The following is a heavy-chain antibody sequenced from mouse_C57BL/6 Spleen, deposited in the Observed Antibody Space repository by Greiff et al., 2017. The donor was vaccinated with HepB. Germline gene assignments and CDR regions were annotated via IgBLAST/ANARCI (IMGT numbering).Heavy chain of an antibody. V-gene: IGHV1-50*01. CDR1: GYTFTSYW. J-gene: IGHJ2*01. CDR3: ARFTTVVATRDEDY. Sequence: QVQLQQPGAELVKPGASVKLSCKASGYTFTSYWMQWVKQRPGQGLEWIGEIDPSDSYTNYNQKFKGKATSTVYTSSSTASMQLSSLTSEDSAVYYCARFTTVVATRDEDYWGQGTTLTVSS. CDR2: IDPSDSYT. D-gene: IGHD1-1*01.